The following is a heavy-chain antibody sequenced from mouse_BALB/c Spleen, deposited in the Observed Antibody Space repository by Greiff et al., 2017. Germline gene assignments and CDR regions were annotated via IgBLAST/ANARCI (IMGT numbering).Heavy chain of an antibody. V-gene: IGHV5-6-5*01. CDR3: ARGVYDYVFAY. Sequence: DVQLVESGGDLVKPGGSLKLSCAASGFTFSSYGMSWVRQTPDKRLEWVATISSGGSTYYPDSVKGRFTISRDNARNILYLQMSSLRSEDTAMYYCARGVYDYVFAYWGQGTLVTVSA. CDR1: GFTFSSYG. D-gene: IGHD2-4*01. J-gene: IGHJ3*01. CDR2: ISSGGST.